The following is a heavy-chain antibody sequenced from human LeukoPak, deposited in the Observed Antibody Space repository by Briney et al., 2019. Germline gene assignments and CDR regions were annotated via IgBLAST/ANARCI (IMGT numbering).Heavy chain of an antibody. CDR2: ISSSGSTI. Sequence: GGSLRLSCAASGFTFSDYYMSWIRQAPGKGLEWVSYISSSGSTIYYADSVKGRFTTSRDNAKNSLYLQMNSLRAEDTAVYYCARDSSGYYLGYNWFDPWGQGTLVTVSS. D-gene: IGHD3-22*01. V-gene: IGHV3-11*01. J-gene: IGHJ5*02. CDR1: GFTFSDYY. CDR3: ARDSSGYYLGYNWFDP.